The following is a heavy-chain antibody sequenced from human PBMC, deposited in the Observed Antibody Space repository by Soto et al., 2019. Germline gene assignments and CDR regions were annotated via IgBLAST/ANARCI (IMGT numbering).Heavy chain of an antibody. CDR1: GYTFTSYD. Sequence: QVQLVQSGAEVKKPGASVKVSCKASGYTFTSYDINWVRQATGQGLEWMGWMNPNSGNTGYAQKFQVRVTMTRNTSITIASMALSSLRSVDTAVYYGARSLEALLVFDSYYGMDVWGQGTTVTVSS. V-gene: IGHV1-8*01. CDR2: MNPNSGNT. J-gene: IGHJ6*02. CDR3: ARSLEALLVFDSYYGMDV. D-gene: IGHD2-21*01.